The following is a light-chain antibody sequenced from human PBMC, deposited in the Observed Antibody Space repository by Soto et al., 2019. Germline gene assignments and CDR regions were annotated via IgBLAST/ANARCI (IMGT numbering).Light chain of an antibody. Sequence: QSLLTQPPSASGTPGQRGTISWSGSSSNIGSNTVNWYQQLPGTAPKLLIYSNNQRPSGVPDRFSGSKSVTSASLAISGLQSEEEADYYCAAWDDSLNGYVFGTGPRSPS. CDR2: SNN. CDR3: AAWDDSLNGYV. CDR1: SSNIGSNT. J-gene: IGLJ1*01. V-gene: IGLV1-44*01.